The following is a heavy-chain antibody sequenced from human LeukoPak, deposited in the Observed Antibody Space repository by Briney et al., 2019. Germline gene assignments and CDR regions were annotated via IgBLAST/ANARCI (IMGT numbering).Heavy chain of an antibody. J-gene: IGHJ6*03. D-gene: IGHD1-1*01. CDR3: ARGNFHYYYYYMDV. Sequence: GGSLRLSCTVSGFTLSSYEMSWIRQAPGRGLEWVSSIDYSGGSSYYADSVKGRFTISRDNAKNSLYLQMNSLTAEDTAVYYCARGNFHYYYYYMDVWGKGTTVTISS. V-gene: IGHV3-23*01. CDR1: GFTLSSYE. CDR2: IDYSGGSS.